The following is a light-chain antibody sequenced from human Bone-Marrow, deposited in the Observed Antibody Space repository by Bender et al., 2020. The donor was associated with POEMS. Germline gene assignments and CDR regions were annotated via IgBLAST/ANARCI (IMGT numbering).Light chain of an antibody. V-gene: IGLV3-1*01. CDR1: QLGDQY. CDR3: QVWDSSSDHPV. CDR2: EDN. Sequence: SYGLTQPPSVSVSPGHTANITCSGDQLGDQYASWYQLKPGQSPVLVIYEDNKRPSGIPERFSGSNSGNTATLTISRVEAGDEADDSCQVWDSSSDHPVFGGGTKLTVL. J-gene: IGLJ2*01.